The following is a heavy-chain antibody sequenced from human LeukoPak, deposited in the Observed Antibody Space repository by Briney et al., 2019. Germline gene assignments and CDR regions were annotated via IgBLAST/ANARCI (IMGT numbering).Heavy chain of an antibody. CDR1: GGTFSSSA. J-gene: IGHJ1*01. Sequence: SVKVSCKASGGTFSSSAISWVRQAPGQGLEWMGRIIPILGIANYAQKFQGRVTITADKSTSTAYMELSSLRSEDTAVYYCTRGGPVAGTHKYFQHWGQGTLVTVSS. CDR3: TRGGPVAGTHKYFQH. D-gene: IGHD6-19*01. V-gene: IGHV1-69*04. CDR2: IIPILGIA.